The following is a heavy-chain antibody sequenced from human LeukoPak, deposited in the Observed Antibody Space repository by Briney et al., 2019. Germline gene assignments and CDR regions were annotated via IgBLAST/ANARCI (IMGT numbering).Heavy chain of an antibody. CDR2: ISGSGGST. Sequence: GGSLRLSCAASGFTFSSYAMSWVRQAPGKGLEWVSAISGSGGSTYYADSVKGRFTISRDNSKNTLYLQMNSLRAEDTAVYYCAKTRGYYDSSGYAKKYYFGYWGQGTLVTVSS. CDR3: AKTRGYYDSSGYAKKYYFGY. CDR1: GFTFSSYA. J-gene: IGHJ4*02. V-gene: IGHV3-23*01. D-gene: IGHD3-22*01.